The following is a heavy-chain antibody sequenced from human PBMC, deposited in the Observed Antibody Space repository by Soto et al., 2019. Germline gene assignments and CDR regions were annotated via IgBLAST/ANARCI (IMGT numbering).Heavy chain of an antibody. CDR2: LYDVDGS. CDR3: XXXXXXXXXXDV. J-gene: IGHJ3*01. CDR1: GLTISGKKY. V-gene: IGHV3-53*01. Sequence: DVQLVESGGGLIQPGESLRLSCAAFGLTISGKKYVAWVRQAPXKGLDYVSSLYDVDGSFYVDSVTGRFTTSSDSSKTTVYLXMNXXXXXXXXXXXXXXXXXXXXXXDVWGQGTTVTISS.